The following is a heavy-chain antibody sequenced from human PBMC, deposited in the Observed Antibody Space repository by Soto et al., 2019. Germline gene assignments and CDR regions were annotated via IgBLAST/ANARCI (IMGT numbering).Heavy chain of an antibody. CDR3: VRDSGWPILSFDS. Sequence: GSLRLSCAASGFDFRSYGIHWVRQAPGRGLEWVAAASYDGSETYYADSAKGRFTVSKEISKNTVFLQMNALRHEDKALYFCVRDSGWPILSFDSWGQGTLVTVYS. D-gene: IGHD3-10*01. CDR2: ASYDGSET. CDR1: GFDFRSYG. V-gene: IGHV3-30*03. J-gene: IGHJ4*02.